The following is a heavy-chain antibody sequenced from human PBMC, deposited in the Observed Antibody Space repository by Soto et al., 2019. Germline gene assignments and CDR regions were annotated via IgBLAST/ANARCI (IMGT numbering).Heavy chain of an antibody. CDR1: GLSFTDSI. CDR3: AREADYSGSAFDY. V-gene: IGHV3-30*04. D-gene: IGHD6-6*01. CDR2: LRYDGRNK. J-gene: IGHJ4*02. Sequence: QVQLVESGGGVVQPGRSLRLSCTASGLSFTDSIIHWVRQAPGKGLEWVAALRYDGRNKYYADSVKGRFSISRDNSKNPLEMNTLRGEDTAVYYCAREADYSGSAFDYWGQGTLVTVSS.